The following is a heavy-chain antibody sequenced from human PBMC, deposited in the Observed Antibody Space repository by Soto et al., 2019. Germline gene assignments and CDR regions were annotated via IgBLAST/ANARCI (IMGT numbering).Heavy chain of an antibody. CDR3: ASFYCSGGSRNFDC. J-gene: IGHJ4*02. Sequence: SETLSLTCTVAGGSISSYYWSWIRQPPGKGLEWIWYIYYSAPTNYCPSLKSRLTISGATSKTQCSLKLSSVTATDTAVYYLASFYCSGGSRNFDCWSQGTLVTVSS. CDR2: IYYSAPT. CDR1: GGSISSYY. D-gene: IGHD2-15*01. V-gene: IGHV4-59*01.